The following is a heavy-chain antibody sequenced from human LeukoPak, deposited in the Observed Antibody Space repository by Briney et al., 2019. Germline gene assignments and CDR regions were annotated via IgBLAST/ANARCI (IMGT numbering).Heavy chain of an antibody. D-gene: IGHD6-19*01. CDR2: IYSGGST. Sequence: HPGGSLRLSCAASGFTFDDYVMGWVRQAPGKGLEWVSVIYSGGSTYHADSVKGRFTISRDNSKNTLYLQMNSLRAEDTAVYYCASRSGWLVYDYFDYWGQETLVTVSS. CDR3: ASRSGWLVYDYFDY. J-gene: IGHJ4*02. CDR1: GFTFDDYV. V-gene: IGHV3-66*01.